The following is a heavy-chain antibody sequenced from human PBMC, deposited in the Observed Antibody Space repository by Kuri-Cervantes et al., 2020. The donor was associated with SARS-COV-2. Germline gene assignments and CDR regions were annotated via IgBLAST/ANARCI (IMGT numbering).Heavy chain of an antibody. CDR3: YCAPKEGFDS. CDR1: GYTLSEVC. CDR2: FDPEDGET. D-gene: IGHD2-21*01. J-gene: IGHJ4*02. Sequence: ASVKVSCKVSGYTLSEVCMNWVRQAPGKGLEWMGTFDPEDGETIYAQRFQGRVTLTEDTSTDTAYMELTSLTSEDTAIYYCYCAPKEGFDSWGQGTLVTVSS. V-gene: IGHV1-24*01.